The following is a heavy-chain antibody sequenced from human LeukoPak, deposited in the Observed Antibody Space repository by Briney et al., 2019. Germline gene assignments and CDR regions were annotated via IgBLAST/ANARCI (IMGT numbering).Heavy chain of an antibody. CDR2: ITSSSSYI. CDR1: GFTFSSYS. J-gene: IGHJ4*02. D-gene: IGHD3-22*01. Sequence: GGSLRLSCAASGFTFSSYSMNWVRQAPGKGLEWVSSITSSSSYIYYADSVKGRFTISRDNAKTSLYLQMSSLRAADTAVYYCAREVWRDYYDSSGDFDYWGQGTLVTVTS. V-gene: IGHV3-21*01. CDR3: AREVWRDYYDSSGDFDY.